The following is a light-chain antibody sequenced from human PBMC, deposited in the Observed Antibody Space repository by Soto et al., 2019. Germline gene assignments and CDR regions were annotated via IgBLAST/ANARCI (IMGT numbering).Light chain of an antibody. J-gene: IGKJ2*03. CDR3: MQVLQSLYS. CDR1: PSLLHSNGYSY. Sequence: EIVMTQSPLSLSVTPGEPASISCRSSPSLLHSNGYSYLDWYLQKPGQSPQLLIYLGSNRASGVPDRFSGSGSGTDFTLRISRVEAEDVGVYYCMQVLQSLYSFGQGTKLEIK. CDR2: LGS. V-gene: IGKV2-28*01.